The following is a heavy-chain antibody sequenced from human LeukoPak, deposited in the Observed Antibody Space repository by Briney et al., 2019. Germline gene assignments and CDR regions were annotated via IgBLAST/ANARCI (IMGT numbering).Heavy chain of an antibody. Sequence: SETLSLTCTVSGASISSSPYSWSWIRQPPGKGLEWIGYIYYSGSTNYNPSLKSRVTISVDTSKNQFSLKLSSVTAADTAVYYCARDLGYSYPADYYYMDVWGKGTTVTVSS. CDR1: GASISSSPYS. CDR2: IYYSGST. CDR3: ARDLGYSYPADYYYMDV. J-gene: IGHJ6*03. V-gene: IGHV4-61*01. D-gene: IGHD5-18*01.